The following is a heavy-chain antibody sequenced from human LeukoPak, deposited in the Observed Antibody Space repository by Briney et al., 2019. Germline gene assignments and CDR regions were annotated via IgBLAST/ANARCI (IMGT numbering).Heavy chain of an antibody. CDR3: ASLPEDWDHDY. CDR2: ISSRSSYI. Sequence: GGSRGLSWAASGFPFSSNNMNWVRQAPGKGLEGISSISSRSSYIYYADSGKGRLTISRENARNSLYLQMNSLRAADTAVYYCASLPEDWDHDYWGQGTLVTVSS. V-gene: IGHV3-21*01. CDR1: GFPFSSNN. D-gene: IGHD3/OR15-3a*01. J-gene: IGHJ4*02.